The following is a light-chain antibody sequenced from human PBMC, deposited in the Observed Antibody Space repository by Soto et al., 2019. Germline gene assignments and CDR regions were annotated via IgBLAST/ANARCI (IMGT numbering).Light chain of an antibody. Sequence: EIIMTQSPATLSVSPGERATLSCRASQSVSSNLAWYRQRPGQAPRLLIYGTSTRATGIPDRFSGSGSGTKFTLTISSLQSEDFAVYYCQQYDSWPPLFTFGPGTKVDLK. CDR3: QQYDSWPPLFT. J-gene: IGKJ3*01. CDR2: GTS. CDR1: QSVSSN. V-gene: IGKV3-15*01.